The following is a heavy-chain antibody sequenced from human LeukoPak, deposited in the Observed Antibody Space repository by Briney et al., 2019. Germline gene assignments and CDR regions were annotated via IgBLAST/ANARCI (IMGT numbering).Heavy chain of an antibody. J-gene: IGHJ4*02. CDR1: GFTFSSYW. CDR3: AREWAGIAVAGTLAY. D-gene: IGHD6-19*01. CDR2: ISRDGRST. Sequence: PGGSLRLSCAASGFTFSSYWMHWVRQAPGKVLVWVSRISRDGRSTSYADSVKGRFTISRDHAKNTLYLHMNSLRAEDTAMYYCAREWAGIAVAGTLAYWGQGTLVTVSS. V-gene: IGHV3-74*01.